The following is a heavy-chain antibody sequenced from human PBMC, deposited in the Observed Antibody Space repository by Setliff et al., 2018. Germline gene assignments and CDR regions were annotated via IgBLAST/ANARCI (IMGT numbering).Heavy chain of an antibody. D-gene: IGHD2-2*01. J-gene: IGHJ4*02. CDR1: GGSISSSSYY. CDR3: ARVKIAILPAAIDY. V-gene: IGHV4-39*07. CDR2: IYYSGST. Sequence: KPSETLSLTCTVSGGSISSSSYYWGWIRQPPGKGLEWIGSIYYSGSTYYNPSLKSRVTISVDTSKNQFSLKLSPVTAADTAVYYCARVKIAILPAAIDYWGQGTLVTVSS.